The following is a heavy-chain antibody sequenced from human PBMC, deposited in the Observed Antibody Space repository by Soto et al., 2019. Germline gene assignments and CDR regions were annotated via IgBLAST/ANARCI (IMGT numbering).Heavy chain of an antibody. CDR1: GYTFTTYA. J-gene: IGHJ3*02. V-gene: IGHV1-3*01. Sequence: QVQLVQSGAEVKEPGASVKVSCKASGYTFTTYAIHWVRQAPGQRLEWMGWIHVGNGNTKYSQKFHGRGTITKDTSASTAYVELSSLRSEGTAIYCCARDVARGAFDIWGRGKMVPVSS. CDR2: IHVGNGNT. CDR3: ARDVARGAFDI.